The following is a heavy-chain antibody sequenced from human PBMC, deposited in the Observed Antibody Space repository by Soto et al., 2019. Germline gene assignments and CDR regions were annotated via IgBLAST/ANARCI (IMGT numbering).Heavy chain of an antibody. V-gene: IGHV3-33*01. D-gene: IGHD6-13*01. CDR1: GFTFSSYG. Sequence: GGSLRLSCAASGFTFSSYGMHWVRQAPGKGLEWVAVIWYDGSNKYYADSVKGRFTISRDNSKNTLYLQMNSLRAEDTAVYYCAREFEFAQLVSYMDVWGKGTTVTVSS. J-gene: IGHJ6*03. CDR3: AREFEFAQLVSYMDV. CDR2: IWYDGSNK.